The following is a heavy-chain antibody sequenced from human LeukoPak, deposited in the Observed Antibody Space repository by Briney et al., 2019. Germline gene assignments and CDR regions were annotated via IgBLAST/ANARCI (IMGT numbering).Heavy chain of an antibody. CDR1: GYTFTSYD. CDR3: ARDQSYDYVWGSYRHNDY. V-gene: IGHV1-8*01. D-gene: IGHD3-16*02. J-gene: IGHJ4*02. Sequence: ASVKVSCKASGYTFTSYDINWVRQATGQGLEWMGWMNPNSGNTGYAQKFQGRVTMTRNTSISTAYMELSSLRSEDTAVYYCARDQSYDYVWGSYRHNDYWGQGTLVTVSS. CDR2: MNPNSGNT.